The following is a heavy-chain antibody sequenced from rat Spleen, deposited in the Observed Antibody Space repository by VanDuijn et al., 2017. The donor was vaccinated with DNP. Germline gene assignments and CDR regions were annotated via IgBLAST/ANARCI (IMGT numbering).Heavy chain of an antibody. CDR3: ARLRDSGAHYYPMDA. D-gene: IGHD3-1*01. J-gene: IGHJ4*01. V-gene: IGHV2-1*01. Sequence: QVQLKESGPGLVEPSQTLSLTCTVSGFSLTSYNVHWVRQPPGKGLEWMGVIWSGGNTDYNSALKSRLSISRDTSKSQVFLKMNRLQTEDTAMYFCARLRDSGAHYYPMDAWGQGTSVTVSS. CDR1: GFSLTSYN. CDR2: IWSGGNT.